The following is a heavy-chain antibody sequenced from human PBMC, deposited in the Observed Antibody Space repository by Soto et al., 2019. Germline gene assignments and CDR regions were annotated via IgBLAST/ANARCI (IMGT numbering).Heavy chain of an antibody. D-gene: IGHD6-13*01. V-gene: IGHV4-30-4*01. CDR3: ARSPHIAAAGQFDY. CDR1: GGSISSGDYY. J-gene: IGHJ4*02. CDR2: IYYSGST. Sequence: SETLSLTCTVSGGSISSGDYYWSWIRQPPGKGLEWIGYIYYSGSTYYNPSLKSRVTISVDTSKNQFSLKLSSVTAADTAVYYCARSPHIAAAGQFDYWGQGTLVT.